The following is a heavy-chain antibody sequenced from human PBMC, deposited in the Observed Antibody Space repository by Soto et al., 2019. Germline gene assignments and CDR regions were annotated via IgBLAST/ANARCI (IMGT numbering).Heavy chain of an antibody. CDR2: ISYDGSRN. Sequence: GGSLRLSCAASGFTSSNYGMHWVRQAPGKGLEWVAVISYDGSRNSYADAVKGRFSITRDNSKNTLYLQMNSLRGEDTAVYYCAVEYSSSSDLGYWGQGTLVTVSS. CDR3: AVEYSSSSDLGY. CDR1: GFTSSNYG. V-gene: IGHV3-30*03. J-gene: IGHJ4*02. D-gene: IGHD6-6*01.